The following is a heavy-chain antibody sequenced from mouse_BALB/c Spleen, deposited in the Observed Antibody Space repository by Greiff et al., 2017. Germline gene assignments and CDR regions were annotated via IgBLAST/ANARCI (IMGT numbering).Heavy chain of an antibody. Sequence: LVKTGASVKISCKASGYSFTGYYMHWVKQSHGKSLEWIGYISCYNGATSYNQKFKGKATFTVDTSSSTAYMQFNSLTSEDSAVYYCASGGITTREARYWYFDVWGAGTTVTVSS. CDR2: ISCYNGAT. D-gene: IGHD2-4*01. CDR1: GYSFTGYY. J-gene: IGHJ1*01. CDR3: ASGGITTREARYWYFDV. V-gene: IGHV1S34*01.